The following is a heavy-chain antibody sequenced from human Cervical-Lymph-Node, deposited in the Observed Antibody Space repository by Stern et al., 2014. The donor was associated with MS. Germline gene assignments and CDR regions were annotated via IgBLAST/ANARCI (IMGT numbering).Heavy chain of an antibody. Sequence: EVQLVESGGDLVQPGGSLRLSCAASGFTFNKYAMNWVRQAPGKGLEWVSTICGSGGNIYYAESVKGRFTISRDNSENTLYLQMHSLRAEDTAIYYCAKQYFDSSGYSYYYGMDVWGQGTTVTVSS. D-gene: IGHD3-22*01. CDR2: ICGSGGNI. CDR1: GFTFNKYA. CDR3: AKQYFDSSGYSYYYGMDV. V-gene: IGHV3-23*04. J-gene: IGHJ6*02.